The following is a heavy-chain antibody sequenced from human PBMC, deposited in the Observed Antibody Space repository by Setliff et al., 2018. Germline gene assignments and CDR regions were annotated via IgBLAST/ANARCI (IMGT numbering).Heavy chain of an antibody. Sequence: GESLKISCKGSGYTFTSYWIGWVRQMPGKGLEGLGFIYSSDSHTRYSPSFQGQVTISAAKSISTAYLQWSSLKASDTAMYYCTTCSWPIPEYFQHWGQGTLVSVSS. CDR1: GYTFTSYW. V-gene: IGHV5-51*01. J-gene: IGHJ1*01. D-gene: IGHD6-19*01. CDR3: TTCSWPIPEYFQH. CDR2: IYSSDSHT.